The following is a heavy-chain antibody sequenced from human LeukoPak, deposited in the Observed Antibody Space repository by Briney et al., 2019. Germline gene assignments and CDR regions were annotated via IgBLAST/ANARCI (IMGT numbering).Heavy chain of an antibody. D-gene: IGHD6-13*01. J-gene: IGHJ4*02. CDR3: ARGVVWWGSSSMNDY. Sequence: ASVKVSCTASGYTFTSYDINWVRQATGQGLEWMGWMNPNSGNTGHAQKFQGRVTMTRNTSISTAYMGLSSLRSEDTAVYYCARGVVWWGSSSMNDYWGQGTLVTVSS. V-gene: IGHV1-8*01. CDR1: GYTFTSYD. CDR2: MNPNSGNT.